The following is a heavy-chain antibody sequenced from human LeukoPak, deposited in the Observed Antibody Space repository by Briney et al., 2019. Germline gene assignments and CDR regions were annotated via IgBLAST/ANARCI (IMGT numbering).Heavy chain of an antibody. CDR3: ARLYSSSFPLY. V-gene: IGHV4-4*09. CDR1: GGSISNYY. D-gene: IGHD6-6*01. Sequence: PSETLSLTCTISGGSISNYYWNWVRQPPGEGLEWLGYIYNSEYTKYNPSLKSRVTISMDTSKTHFSLKLSSVTAADTAVYYCARLYSSSFPLYWGQGTLVTVSS. CDR2: IYNSEYT. J-gene: IGHJ4*02.